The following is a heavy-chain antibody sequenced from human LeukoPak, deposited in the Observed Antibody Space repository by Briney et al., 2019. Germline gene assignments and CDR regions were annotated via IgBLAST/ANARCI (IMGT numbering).Heavy chain of an antibody. V-gene: IGHV1-8*01. J-gene: IGHJ4*02. CDR3: ARDGSGTYSFDY. CDR1: GYTFTSYH. D-gene: IGHD1-26*01. Sequence: ASVKVSCKASGYTFTSYHINWVRQATGQGLEWMGWMNPNSANTGYAQKFQGRVTMTRNTSISTAYMELSSLRSEDTAVYYCARDGSGTYSFDYWGKGTLVTVSS. CDR2: MNPNSANT.